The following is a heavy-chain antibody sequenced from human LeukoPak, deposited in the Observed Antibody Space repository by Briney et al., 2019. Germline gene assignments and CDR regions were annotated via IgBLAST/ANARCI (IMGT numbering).Heavy chain of an antibody. CDR3: AGGYDSSGPYYFDY. Sequence: SETLSLTCTVSGGSISSFYWSWIRQPPGKGLEWIGNIYDSGTTNYSPSLKSRVTISVDTSKNQFSLKLSSVTAADTAVYYCAGGYDSSGPYYFDYWGQGTLVTVSS. V-gene: IGHV4-59*12. J-gene: IGHJ4*02. CDR1: GGSISSFY. D-gene: IGHD3-22*01. CDR2: IYDSGTT.